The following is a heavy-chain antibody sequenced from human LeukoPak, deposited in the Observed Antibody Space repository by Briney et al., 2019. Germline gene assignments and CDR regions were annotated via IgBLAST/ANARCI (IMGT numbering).Heavy chain of an antibody. V-gene: IGHV4-59*12. J-gene: IGHJ6*02. Sequence: PSETLSLTCTVSGGSISSYYWSWIRQSPEKGLEWIGYVYYSGSTNYNPSLESRVIISVDTSKNQFSLKLSSVTAADTAVYYCASRRVRSGSYYWYYYGMDVWGQGTTVTVSS. D-gene: IGHD1-26*01. CDR3: ASRRVRSGSYYWYYYGMDV. CDR1: GGSISSYY. CDR2: VYYSGST.